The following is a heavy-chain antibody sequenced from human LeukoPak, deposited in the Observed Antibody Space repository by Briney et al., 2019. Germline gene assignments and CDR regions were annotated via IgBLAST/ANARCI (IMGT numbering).Heavy chain of an antibody. Sequence: GGSLRLSCAASGFTFSSYAMHWVRQAPGKGLEWVAVISYDGSNKYYADSVKGRFTISRDNSKNTLYLQMNSLRAEDTAVYYCARALRLRYFDWLPRRGYYYGMDVWGQGTRSPSP. V-gene: IGHV3-30-3*01. D-gene: IGHD3-9*01. CDR1: GFTFSSYA. CDR2: ISYDGSNK. J-gene: IGHJ6*02. CDR3: ARALRLRYFDWLPRRGYYYGMDV.